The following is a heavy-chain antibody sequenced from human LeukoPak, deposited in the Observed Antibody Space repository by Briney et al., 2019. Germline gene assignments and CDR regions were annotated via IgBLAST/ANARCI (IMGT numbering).Heavy chain of an antibody. D-gene: IGHD6-13*01. CDR2: ISGSGGST. CDR3: ARAGYSSTWYSRYFDL. Sequence: SGGSLRLSCTASGFTFSFSGMSWVRQAPGKGLEWVSGISGSGGSTYYADSVKGRFTISRDNSKNTLYLQMNSLRAEDTAVYYCARAGYSSTWYSRYFDLWGRGTLVTVSS. J-gene: IGHJ2*01. CDR1: GFTFSFSG. V-gene: IGHV3-23*01.